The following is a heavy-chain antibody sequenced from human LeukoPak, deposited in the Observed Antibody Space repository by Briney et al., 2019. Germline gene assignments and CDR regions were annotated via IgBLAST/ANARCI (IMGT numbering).Heavy chain of an antibody. J-gene: IGHJ4*02. D-gene: IGHD5-18*01. Sequence: PGGSLRLSCAASGFTFTKYWMTWVRQAPGKGLEWVANIKQDGSERNYVDTVKGRFIISRDNAKNLLYLQMNSLRAEDTAVYYCAKHSGYSYLYYFDYWGQGTLVTVSS. V-gene: IGHV3-7*03. CDR3: AKHSGYSYLYYFDY. CDR2: IKQDGSER. CDR1: GFTFTKYW.